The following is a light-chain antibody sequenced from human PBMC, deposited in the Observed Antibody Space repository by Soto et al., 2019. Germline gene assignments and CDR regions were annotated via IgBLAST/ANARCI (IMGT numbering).Light chain of an antibody. Sequence: AIQMTQSPSSLSASVGDTVTINCRASQGIRNDLGWYQEKSGKAPKLLIFAASTLQSGVPSRFSGSGSGTDFTLTISSLQPEDSSTYYCLQNYNYPWTFGRGTKVDIK. V-gene: IGKV1-6*01. CDR3: LQNYNYPWT. J-gene: IGKJ1*01. CDR1: QGIRND. CDR2: AAS.